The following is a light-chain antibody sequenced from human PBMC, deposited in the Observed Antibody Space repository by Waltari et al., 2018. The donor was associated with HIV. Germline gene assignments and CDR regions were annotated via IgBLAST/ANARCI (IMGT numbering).Light chain of an antibody. Sequence: SYLLTQPPSVSVAPGQTARITCGGDNIGTKSVHWYQQNPGQAPVLVVYDDRDRPSGIPERFSGSNSGNTATLTVSRVEVGDEADYYCQVWDGSSDHWVFGGGTKLTVL. CDR2: DDR. CDR3: QVWDGSSDHWV. CDR1: NIGTKS. V-gene: IGLV3-21*02. J-gene: IGLJ3*02.